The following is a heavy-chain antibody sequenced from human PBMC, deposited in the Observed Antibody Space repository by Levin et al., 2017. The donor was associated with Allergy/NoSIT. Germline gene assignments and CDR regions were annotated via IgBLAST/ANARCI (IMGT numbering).Heavy chain of an antibody. CDR2: IYYSGST. CDR1: GGSISSSSYY. Sequence: SQTLSLTCTVSGGSISSSSYYWGWIRQPPGKGLEWIGSIYYSGSTYYNPSLKSRVTISVDTSKNQFSLKLSSVTAADTAVYYCARQSLWFGERDDYFDYWGQGTLVTVSS. J-gene: IGHJ4*02. V-gene: IGHV4-39*01. D-gene: IGHD3-10*01. CDR3: ARQSLWFGERDDYFDY.